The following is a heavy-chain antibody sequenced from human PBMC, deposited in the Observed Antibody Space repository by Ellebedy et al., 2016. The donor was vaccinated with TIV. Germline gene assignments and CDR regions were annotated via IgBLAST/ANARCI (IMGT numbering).Heavy chain of an antibody. V-gene: IGHV3-23*01. CDR1: GFTFSNAW. CDR3: ARAGGDWYFDL. Sequence: GGSLRLSCAASGFTFSNAWMSWVRQAPGKGLEWVSAISGSGGSTYYADSVKGRFTISRDNSKNTLYLQMNSLRAEDTAVYYCARAGGDWYFDLWGRGTLVTVSS. CDR2: ISGSGGST. J-gene: IGHJ2*01.